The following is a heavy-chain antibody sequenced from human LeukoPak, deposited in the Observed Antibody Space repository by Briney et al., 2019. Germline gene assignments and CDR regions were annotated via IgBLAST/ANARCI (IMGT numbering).Heavy chain of an antibody. Sequence: SETLSLTCTVSGGSISSYYWSWIRQPAGKELEWIGRIYSGGSTNYNPSLKSRVTMSVDSSNNQFSLKLSSGTAADTAVFYCARENTGSYREFDYWGQGTLVTVSS. CDR1: GGSISSYY. CDR3: ARENTGSYREFDY. CDR2: IYSGGST. V-gene: IGHV4-4*07. J-gene: IGHJ4*02. D-gene: IGHD1-26*01.